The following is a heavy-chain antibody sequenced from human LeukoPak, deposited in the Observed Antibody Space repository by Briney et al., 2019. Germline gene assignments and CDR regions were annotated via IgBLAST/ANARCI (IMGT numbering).Heavy chain of an antibody. CDR1: GYIFTGYY. CDR3: AIHPYSGSYRFDY. V-gene: IGHV1-2*02. J-gene: IGHJ4*02. CDR2: INPNSGGT. D-gene: IGHD1-26*01. Sequence: ASVKVSCKASGYIFTGYYMHWVRQAPGQGLEWMGWINPNSGGTNSAQKFQGRVTMTSDTSISTAYMELSRLTSDDTAVYYCAIHPYSGSYRFDYWGQGTLVTVSS.